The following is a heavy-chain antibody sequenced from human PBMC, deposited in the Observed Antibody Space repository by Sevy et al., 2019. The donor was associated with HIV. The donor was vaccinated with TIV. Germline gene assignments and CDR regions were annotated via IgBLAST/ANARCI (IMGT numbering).Heavy chain of an antibody. CDR1: GGTFSGYY. Sequence: AETLSLTCAVYGGTFSGYYWSWIRQPPGKGLEWIGEINHSGSTNSNPSPKSRVTISVDTSKNQFSLRLSVVTAADTAVYYCARVKIVAVPAASGGYFDYWGQGTLVTVSS. CDR3: ARVKIVAVPAASGGYFDY. J-gene: IGHJ4*02. D-gene: IGHD2-2*01. V-gene: IGHV4-34*01. CDR2: INHSGST.